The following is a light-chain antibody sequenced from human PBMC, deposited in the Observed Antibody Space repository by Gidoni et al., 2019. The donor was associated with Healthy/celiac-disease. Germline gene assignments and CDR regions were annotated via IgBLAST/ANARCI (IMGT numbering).Light chain of an antibody. CDR3: AAWDDSLNGVL. V-gene: IGLV1-44*01. CDR1: SSNIGSNT. Sequence: QAVLTQPPSASGTPGQRVTISCSGSSSNIGSNTVNWYQQLPGTAPKLLIYGNDPRPSWVPDRFSGSKSGPSASLAISGLQSEDEADYYCAAWDDSLNGVLFGGGTKLTVL. CDR2: GND. J-gene: IGLJ2*01.